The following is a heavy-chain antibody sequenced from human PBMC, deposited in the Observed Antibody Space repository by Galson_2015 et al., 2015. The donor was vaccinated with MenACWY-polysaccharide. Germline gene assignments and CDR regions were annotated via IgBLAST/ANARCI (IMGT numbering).Heavy chain of an antibody. CDR1: GFTFTSSA. CDR3: AGVPGYYYDSRGYPDGFDT. Sequence: SVKVSCKASGFTFTSSAMQWVRQARGQRLEWIGWIVVGSGNTNYAQKFQERVTITRDMSTSTAYMELSSLRSEDTAVYYCAGVPGYYYDSRGYPDGFDTRGQGTRVPVSS. CDR2: IVVGSGNT. D-gene: IGHD3-22*01. J-gene: IGHJ3*02. V-gene: IGHV1-58*02.